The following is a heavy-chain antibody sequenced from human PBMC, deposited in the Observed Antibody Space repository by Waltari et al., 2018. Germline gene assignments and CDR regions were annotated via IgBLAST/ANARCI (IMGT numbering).Heavy chain of an antibody. CDR3: AKDGWGLLGIDY. V-gene: IGHV3-30*02. J-gene: IGHJ4*02. Sequence: QVQLVESGGGVVQPGGSLRLPCAASGFTFSSYGMHWVLPAPGKGLEWVAFIRYDGSNKYYADSVKGRFTISRDNSKNTLYLQMNSLRAEDTAVYYCAKDGWGLLGIDYWGQGTLVTVSS. D-gene: IGHD1-26*01. CDR1: GFTFSSYG. CDR2: IRYDGSNK.